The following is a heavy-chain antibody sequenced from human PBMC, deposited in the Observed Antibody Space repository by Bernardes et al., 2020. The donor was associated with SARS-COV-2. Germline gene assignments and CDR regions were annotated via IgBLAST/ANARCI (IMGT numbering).Heavy chain of an antibody. J-gene: IGHJ6*02. CDR1: GYTLTELS. CDR2: FDPEDGET. D-gene: IGHD6-19*01. V-gene: IGHV1-24*01. CDR3: ATAPAVAGTGTVSAGYYYYYGMDV. Sequence: ASVKVSCKVSGYTLTELSMHWVRQAPGKGLEWMGGFDPEDGETIYAQKFQGRVTMTEDTSTDTAYMELSSLRSEDTAVYYCATAPAVAGTGTVSAGYYYYYGMDVWGQGTTVTVSS.